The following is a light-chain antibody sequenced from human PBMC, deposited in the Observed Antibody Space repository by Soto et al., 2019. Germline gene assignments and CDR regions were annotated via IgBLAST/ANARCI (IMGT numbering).Light chain of an antibody. Sequence: QSVLTQPRSVSGSLGQSVTISCTGTSSDVGGYNYVSWYQQHPGKAPKLMIYDVSKRPSGVPDRFSGSKSGNTASLTISGLQAEDEADYYCCSYAGSYTFVFGTGTKVTV. V-gene: IGLV2-11*01. CDR2: DVS. J-gene: IGLJ1*01. CDR3: CSYAGSYTFV. CDR1: SSDVGGYNY.